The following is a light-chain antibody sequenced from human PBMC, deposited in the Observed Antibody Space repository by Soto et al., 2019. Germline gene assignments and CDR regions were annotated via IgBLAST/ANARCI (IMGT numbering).Light chain of an antibody. CDR2: KAS. CDR3: QQYKSYSLT. V-gene: IGKV1-5*03. CDR1: QSISSW. Sequence: DIQMTQSPSTLSASVGDRVTITCRASQSISSWLAWYQQKPGKAPKLLIYKASSLESGVPSRSSGTGSGTEFTLTISSLQPDDFATYYCQQYKSYSLTFGRGTKVDIK. J-gene: IGKJ4*01.